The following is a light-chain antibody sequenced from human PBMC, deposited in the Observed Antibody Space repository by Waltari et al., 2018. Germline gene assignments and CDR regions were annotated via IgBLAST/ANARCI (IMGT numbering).Light chain of an antibody. CDR1: SGHSSNI. J-gene: IGLJ3*02. Sequence: QLVLTQSPSASASLGASAKLTCTLSSGHSSNIIAWHTQQPEKGPRYLMKVNSDGSHSKGDEIPDRFSGSSSGAERYLTISSLQSEDEADYYCQTGGHGTWVFGGGTKLTVL. V-gene: IGLV4-69*01. CDR2: VNSDGSH. CDR3: QTGGHGTWV.